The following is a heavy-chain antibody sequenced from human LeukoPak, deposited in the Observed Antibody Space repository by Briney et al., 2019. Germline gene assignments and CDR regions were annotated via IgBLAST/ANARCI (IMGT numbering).Heavy chain of an antibody. J-gene: IGHJ6*03. D-gene: IGHD6-19*01. Sequence: GASVKVSCKASGYTFTGYYMHWVRQAPGQGLEWMERINPNSGGTNYAQKFQGRVTMTRDTSISTAYMELSRLRSDDTAVYYCARSWAGSSYYYMDVWGKGTTVTVSS. CDR1: GYTFTGYY. V-gene: IGHV1-2*06. CDR3: ARSWAGSSYYYMDV. CDR2: INPNSGGT.